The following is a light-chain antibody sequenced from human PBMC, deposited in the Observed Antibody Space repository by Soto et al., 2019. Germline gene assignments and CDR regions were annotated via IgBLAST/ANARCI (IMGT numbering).Light chain of an antibody. CDR2: DAS. CDR1: QSIGST. V-gene: IGKV3-15*01. CDR3: QQYNNWPFA. Sequence: EIVRTQSPATLSVSPGERATLSCRASQSIGSTLAWYQQKPGQAPRLLIYDASTRATGIPVRFSGSGSGTEFTLTINSLQSEDFTVDYCQQYNNWPFAFGPGTKVDIK. J-gene: IGKJ3*01.